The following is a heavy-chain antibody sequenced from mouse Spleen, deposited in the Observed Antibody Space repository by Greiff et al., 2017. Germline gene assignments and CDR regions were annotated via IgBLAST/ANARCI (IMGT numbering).Heavy chain of an antibody. CDR1: GFTFSDYY. CDR3: ARHYYGSSYSWYFDV. D-gene: IGHD1-1*01. Sequence: EVQVVESGGGLVQPGGSLKLSCATSGFTFSDYYMYWVRQTPEKRLEWVAYISNGGGSTYYPDTVKGRFTISRDNAKNTLYLQMSRLKSEDTAMYYCARHYYGSSYSWYFDVWGAGTTVTVSS. CDR2: ISNGGGST. J-gene: IGHJ1*01. V-gene: IGHV5-12*02.